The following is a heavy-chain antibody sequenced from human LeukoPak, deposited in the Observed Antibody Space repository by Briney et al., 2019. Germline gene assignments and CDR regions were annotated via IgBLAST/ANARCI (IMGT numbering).Heavy chain of an antibody. CDR3: ARGGVRGVMWLGY. V-gene: IGHV4-4*02. J-gene: IGHJ4*02. D-gene: IGHD3-10*01. CDR2: IYHSGST. CDR1: GGSISSSNW. Sequence: SETLSLTCAVSGGSISSSNWWSWVRQPPGKGLEWIGEIYHSGSTNYNPSLKSRVTISVDKSKNQFSLKLSSVTAADTAVYYCARGGVRGVMWLGYWGQGTLVTVSS.